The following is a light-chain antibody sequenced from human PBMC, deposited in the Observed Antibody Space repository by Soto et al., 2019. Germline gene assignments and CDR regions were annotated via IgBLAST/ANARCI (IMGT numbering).Light chain of an antibody. CDR2: GAT. CDR1: QSVSNNY. J-gene: IGKJ1*01. V-gene: IGKV3-20*01. Sequence: DIVLTQFPGTLSHPPGQRATLSCRDSQSVSNNYLAWYQQEPGQAPSLLIYGATNRATGIPVRFSGSGSGTDFTLTISRLEPEDFAVYYCQQYGSSGTFGQGTKVDIK. CDR3: QQYGSSGT.